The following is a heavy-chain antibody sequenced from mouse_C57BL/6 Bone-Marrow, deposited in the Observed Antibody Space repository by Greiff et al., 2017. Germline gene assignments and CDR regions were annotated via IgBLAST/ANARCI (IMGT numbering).Heavy chain of an antibody. CDR3: AKKATSYYDYEFAY. CDR2: IWRGGST. CDR1: GFSLTSYG. J-gene: IGHJ3*01. V-gene: IGHV2-4*01. D-gene: IGHD2-4*01. Sequence: VQLQQSGPGLVQPSQSLSITCTVSGFSLTSYGVHWVRQPPGKGLEWLGVIWRGGSTAYNAAFISRLSISKDNSKSQVLFKMNSLQADDTAIYYCAKKATSYYDYEFAYWGQGTLVTVSA.